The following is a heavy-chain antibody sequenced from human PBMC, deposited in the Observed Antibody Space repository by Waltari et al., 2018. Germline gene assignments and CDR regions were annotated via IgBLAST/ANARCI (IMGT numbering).Heavy chain of an antibody. J-gene: IGHJ4*02. CDR2: ISGSGGST. Sequence: EVQLLESGGGLVQPGGSLILSCAASGFTFRSYAMSWVRKATGKGLEWVSAISGSGGSTYYADSVKGRFTISRDNSKNTLYLQMNSLRAEDTAVYYCAKEMVVVTGDYFDYWGQGTLVTVSS. CDR1: GFTFRSYA. D-gene: IGHD3-22*01. CDR3: AKEMVVVTGDYFDY. V-gene: IGHV3-23*01.